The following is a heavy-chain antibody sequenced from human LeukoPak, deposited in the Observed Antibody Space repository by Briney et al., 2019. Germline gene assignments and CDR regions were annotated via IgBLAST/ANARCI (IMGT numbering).Heavy chain of an antibody. Sequence: SETLSLTCTVSGGSISSYYWSWIRQPPGKGLEWIGYIYYSGSTNYNPSLKSRVTISVDTSKNQFSLKLSSVTAADTAVYYCASLGAYYYDSEDFWGQGTMVTISS. J-gene: IGHJ3*01. CDR2: IYYSGST. V-gene: IGHV4-59*08. D-gene: IGHD3-22*01. CDR1: GGSISSYY. CDR3: ASLGAYYYDSEDF.